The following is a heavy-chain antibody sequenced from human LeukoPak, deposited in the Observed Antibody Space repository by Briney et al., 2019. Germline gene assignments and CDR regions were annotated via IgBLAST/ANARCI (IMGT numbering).Heavy chain of an antibody. CDR3: ARSGYYYDSSGYSPLDY. CDR2: IYYSGST. D-gene: IGHD3-22*01. CDR1: GGSISSGGYY. J-gene: IGHJ4*02. Sequence: SETLSLTCTVSGGSISSGGYYWSWIRQHPGKGLEWIGYIYYSGSTYYNPSLKSRVTISVDTSKNQFPLKLSSVTAADTAVYYCARSGYYYDSSGYSPLDYWGQGTLVTVSS. V-gene: IGHV4-31*03.